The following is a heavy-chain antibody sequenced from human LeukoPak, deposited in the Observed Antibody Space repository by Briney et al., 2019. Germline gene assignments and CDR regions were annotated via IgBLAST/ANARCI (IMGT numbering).Heavy chain of an antibody. D-gene: IGHD3-22*01. V-gene: IGHV1-69*05. J-gene: IGHJ4*02. CDR3: ASRNYYDSSGPLDY. CDR1: GGTFSSYA. CDR2: IIPIFGTA. Sequence: AASVKVSCKASGGTFSSYAISWVRQAPGQGLEWMGGIIPIFGTANYAQKFQGRVTITTDESTSTAYMELSSLRSEDTAVYYCASRNYYDSSGPLDYWGQGTLVTVSS.